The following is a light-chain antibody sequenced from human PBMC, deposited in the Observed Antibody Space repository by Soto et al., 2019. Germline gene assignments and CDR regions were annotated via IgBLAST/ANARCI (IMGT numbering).Light chain of an antibody. J-gene: IGKJ4*01. CDR1: QTISDY. CDR2: GSS. V-gene: IGKV1-39*01. Sequence: DIQMTQAPPSLSASVGDRVTITCRASQTISDYLHWYQQKPGKAPTLLIYGSSSLQTGVPPRFSGSGSGTEFTLTISSLQPEDFGTYYCQQTYHSLVSFGGGTKVDLK. CDR3: QQTYHSLVS.